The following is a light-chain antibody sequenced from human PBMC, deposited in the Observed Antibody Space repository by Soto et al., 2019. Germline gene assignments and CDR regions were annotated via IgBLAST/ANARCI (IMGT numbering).Light chain of an antibody. CDR2: GAS. V-gene: IGKV3-20*01. Sequence: IVLTQSPGTLSLSPGERSTLSYRASQSVSSSYLAWYQQKSGQAPRLLIYGASTRATGIPDRFSGSGSGTDFTLTISRLEPEDFAVYCCKQYGSSPPTTFGGGTKIEIK. CDR1: QSVSSSY. J-gene: IGKJ4*01. CDR3: KQYGSSPPTT.